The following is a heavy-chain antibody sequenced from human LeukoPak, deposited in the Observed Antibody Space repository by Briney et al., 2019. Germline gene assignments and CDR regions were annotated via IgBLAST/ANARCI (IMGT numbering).Heavy chain of an antibody. V-gene: IGHV1-69*13. CDR2: IIPIFGTA. D-gene: IGHD6-19*01. CDR3: VRESPVGSGWYDKGY. J-gene: IGHJ4*02. Sequence: SVNVSCKASRGTFSIYAISWVRQAPGQGLEWMGGIIPIFGTANYAQKFQGRVTITSDESTSTAYMELSSRRSEDTAVYDCVRESPVGSGWYDKGYWGQGTLVTVSS. CDR1: RGTFSIYA.